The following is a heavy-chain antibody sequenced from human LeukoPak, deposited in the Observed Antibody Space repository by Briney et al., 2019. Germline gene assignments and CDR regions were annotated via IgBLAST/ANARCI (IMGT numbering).Heavy chain of an antibody. V-gene: IGHV1-24*01. D-gene: IGHD5-12*01. CDR2: FDPEDGET. CDR1: GYTLTELS. Sequence: ASVKVSCKVSGYTLTELSMHWVRQAPGKGLEWMGGFDPEDGETIYAQKFQGRVTMTEDTSTDTAYMELGSLRSEDTAVYYCATSRPYSGYDLAAFDIWGQGTMVTVPS. J-gene: IGHJ3*02. CDR3: ATSRPYSGYDLAAFDI.